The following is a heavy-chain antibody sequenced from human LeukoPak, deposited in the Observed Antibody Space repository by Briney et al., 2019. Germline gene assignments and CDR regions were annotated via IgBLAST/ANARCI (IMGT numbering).Heavy chain of an antibody. Sequence: ASETLSLTCTVSGGSISSYYWSWIRQPPGKGLEWIGYIYYSGSTNYNPSLKSRVTISVDTSKDQFSLKLSSVTAADTAVYYCARVRGGGWYLKTSNDAFDIWGQGTMVTVSS. J-gene: IGHJ3*02. CDR1: GGSISSYY. CDR2: IYYSGST. D-gene: IGHD6-19*01. V-gene: IGHV4-59*01. CDR3: ARVRGGGWYLKTSNDAFDI.